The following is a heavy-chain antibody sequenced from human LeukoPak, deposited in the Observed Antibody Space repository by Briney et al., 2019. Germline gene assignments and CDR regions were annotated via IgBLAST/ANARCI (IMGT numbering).Heavy chain of an antibody. J-gene: IGHJ4*02. Sequence: PSETLSLTCTVSGGSISSYYWSWIRQPPGKGLEWIGYIYYSGSTNYNPSLKSRVTISVDTSKNQFSLKLSSVTAADTAVYYCARGAYYYDSSGYLSYFDYWGQGTLVTVSS. V-gene: IGHV4-59*01. CDR3: ARGAYYYDSSGYLSYFDY. CDR2: IYYSGST. CDR1: GGSISSYY. D-gene: IGHD3-22*01.